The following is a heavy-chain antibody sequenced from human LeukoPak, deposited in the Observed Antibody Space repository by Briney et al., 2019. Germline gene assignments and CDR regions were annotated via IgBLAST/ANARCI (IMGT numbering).Heavy chain of an antibody. CDR1: GYTFTSYY. CDR2: INPSGGST. J-gene: IGHJ4*02. Sequence: ASVTVSCKASGYTFTSYYMHWVRQAPGQGLEWMGLINPSGGSTIYAQKFQGRVTMTRDMSTSTVYMELSSLRSEDTAVYYCARDDRYCSGGSCYKLSYWGQGTLVTVSS. D-gene: IGHD2-15*01. V-gene: IGHV1-46*01. CDR3: ARDDRYCSGGSCYKLSY.